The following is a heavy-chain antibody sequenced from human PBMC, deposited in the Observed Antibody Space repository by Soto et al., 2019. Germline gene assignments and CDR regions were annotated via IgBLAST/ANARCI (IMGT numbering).Heavy chain of an antibody. Sequence: QVQLQQWGAGLLKPSETLSLTCAVYGGSFSSYYWAWIRQAPGKGLEWIGEINHSGGTNYNSSLKSRVTISVDTSKTQFSLILYSVTAADTAVYYCARDRRYSHFWSGYQNERPYGMDVWGHGTTVTVSS. CDR3: ARDRRYSHFWSGYQNERPYGMDV. CDR2: INHSGGT. D-gene: IGHD3-3*02. CDR1: GGSFSSYY. V-gene: IGHV4-34*02. J-gene: IGHJ6*02.